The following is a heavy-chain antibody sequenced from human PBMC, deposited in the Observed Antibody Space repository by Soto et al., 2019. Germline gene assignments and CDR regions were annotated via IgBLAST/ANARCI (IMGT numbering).Heavy chain of an antibody. CDR2: IKQDGSEK. J-gene: IGHJ6*02. D-gene: IGHD3-10*01. CDR3: AAAHHYSGFRYVLGV. CDR1: EFTFSSYW. V-gene: IGHV3-7*01. Sequence: EVQLVESGGGLVQPGGSLRLSCAASEFTFSSYWMNWVRQAPGKGLEWVAKIKQDGSEKYYVDSVKGRFTISRDNGKNSLFLQMNSLRADDTAVYYCAAAHHYSGFRYVLGVWGQGTTVTVSS.